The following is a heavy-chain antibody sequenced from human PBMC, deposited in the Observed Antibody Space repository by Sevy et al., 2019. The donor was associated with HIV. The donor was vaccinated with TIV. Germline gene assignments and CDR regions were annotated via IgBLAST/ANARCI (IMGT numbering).Heavy chain of an antibody. V-gene: IGHV3-23*01. CDR1: GFTFSSYA. CDR3: AKDSPNSGSYYSRSYDYYYYGMDV. Sequence: GGSLRLSCAASGFTFSSYAMSWVRQAPGKGLEWVSAISGSGGSTYYADSVTGRFTISRDNSKNTLYLQMNSLRAEDRAVDNCAKDSPNSGSYYSRSYDYYYYGMDVWGQGTTVTVSS. D-gene: IGHD3-10*01. J-gene: IGHJ6*02. CDR2: ISGSGGST.